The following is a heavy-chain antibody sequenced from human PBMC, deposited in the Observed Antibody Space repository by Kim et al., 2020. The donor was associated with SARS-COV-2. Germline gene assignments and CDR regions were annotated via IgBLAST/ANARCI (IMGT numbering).Heavy chain of an antibody. V-gene: IGHV3-23*01. CDR2: ITDSGGTT. CDR1: GFTFSNYA. D-gene: IGHD6-13*01. Sequence: GGSLRLSCAASGFTFSNYAMNWVRQAPGKGLEWVSTITDSGGTTFYVDSVKGRFTISRDNSKNTLYLQMNSLRAEDRAVYYCVGAAVGHGYFDYWGQGTLVTVSS. CDR3: VGAAVGHGYFDY. J-gene: IGHJ4*02.